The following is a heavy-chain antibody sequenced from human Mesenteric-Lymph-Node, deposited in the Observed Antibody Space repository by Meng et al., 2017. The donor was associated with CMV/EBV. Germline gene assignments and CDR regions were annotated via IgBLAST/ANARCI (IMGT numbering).Heavy chain of an antibody. CDR1: SAISSSNW. J-gene: IGHJ5*02. CDR3: ARVVGIAAAGTSGWFDP. D-gene: IGHD6-13*01. V-gene: IGHV4-4*02. CDR2: IYHSGST. Sequence: SAISSSNWWSWVRQPPGKGPEWIGEIYHSGSTNYNPSLKSRVTISVDKSKNQFSLKLSSVTAADTAVYYCARVVGIAAAGTSGWFDPWGQGTLVTVSS.